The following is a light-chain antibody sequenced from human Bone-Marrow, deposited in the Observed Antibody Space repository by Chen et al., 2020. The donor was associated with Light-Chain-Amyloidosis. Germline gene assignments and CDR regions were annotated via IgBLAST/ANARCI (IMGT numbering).Light chain of an antibody. CDR2: AAS. J-gene: IGKJ1*01. CDR1: QSISGS. CDR3: QQYNNWPRT. V-gene: IGKV3-15*01. Sequence: MMMTQSPVTLSVSPGDRATLSCRASQSISGSLAWYQQKPGQAPRLLIYAASTRATGVPARFSGSGSGTEFTLNISSLQSEDFAVYYCQQYNNWPRTFGQGTKVEIK.